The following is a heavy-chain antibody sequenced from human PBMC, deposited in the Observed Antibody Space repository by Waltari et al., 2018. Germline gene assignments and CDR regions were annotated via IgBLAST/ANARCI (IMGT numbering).Heavy chain of an antibody. D-gene: IGHD6-13*01. CDR2: IYPGDSDT. V-gene: IGHV5-51*01. CDR3: ARLQEGQLVRSTYYYYGMDV. J-gene: IGHJ6*02. Sequence: GLEWMGIIYPGDSDTRYSPSFQGQVTISADKSISTAYLQWSSLKASDTAMYYCARLQEGQLVRSTYYYYGMDVWGQGTTVTVSS.